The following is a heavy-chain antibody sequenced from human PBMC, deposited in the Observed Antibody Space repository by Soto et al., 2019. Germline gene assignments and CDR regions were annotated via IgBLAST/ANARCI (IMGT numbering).Heavy chain of an antibody. Sequence: GGSLRLSCAASGFTFSSYGMHWVRQAPGKGLEWVAVIWYDGSNKYYADSVKGRFTISRDNSKNTLYLQMNSLRAEDTAVYYCARDYYCSGGSCYDENYFDYWGQGTLVTVSS. D-gene: IGHD2-15*01. V-gene: IGHV3-33*01. CDR1: GFTFSSYG. CDR2: IWYDGSNK. J-gene: IGHJ4*02. CDR3: ARDYYCSGGSCYDENYFDY.